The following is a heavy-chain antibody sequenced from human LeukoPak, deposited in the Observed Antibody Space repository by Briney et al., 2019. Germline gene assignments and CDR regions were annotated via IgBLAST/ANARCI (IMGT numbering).Heavy chain of an antibody. J-gene: IGHJ3*02. V-gene: IGHV3-7*01. Sequence: GGSLRLSCAASGFTFSSYWMSWVRQAPGKGLEWVANIKQDGSEKYYVDSVKGRFTISRDNAKNSLYLQMNSLRAEDTAVYYCARVGYYDSSGYHHDAFDIWGQGTMVTVSS. D-gene: IGHD3-22*01. CDR2: IKQDGSEK. CDR1: GFTFSSYW. CDR3: ARVGYYDSSGYHHDAFDI.